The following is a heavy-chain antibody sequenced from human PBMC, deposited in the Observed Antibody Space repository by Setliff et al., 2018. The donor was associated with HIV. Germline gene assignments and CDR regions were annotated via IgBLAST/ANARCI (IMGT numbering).Heavy chain of an antibody. Sequence: ASVKVSCKASGYTFTSYDINWVRQATGQGLEWMGWMNPNSGNTGYAQKFQGRVTMTRNTSISTAYMELSSLRSEDTAVYYCARGLGYCSSTSCSVGYYGMDVWGQGTTVTVSS. D-gene: IGHD2-2*01. CDR2: MNPNSGNT. CDR3: ARGLGYCSSTSCSVGYYGMDV. J-gene: IGHJ6*02. V-gene: IGHV1-8*02. CDR1: GYTFTSYD.